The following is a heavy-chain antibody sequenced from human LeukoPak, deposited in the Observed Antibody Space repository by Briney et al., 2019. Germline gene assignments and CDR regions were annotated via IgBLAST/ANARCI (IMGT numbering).Heavy chain of an antibody. CDR1: GFTFSSYS. Sequence: GGSLRLSCAASGFTFSSYSMNWVRQAPGKGLEWVSSISSSSSYIYYADSVKGRFTISRDNAKNSLYLQMNSLRAEDTAVYYCARRGYCSSTGCYDENFDYWGQGTLVTVSS. D-gene: IGHD2-2*01. CDR2: ISSSSSYI. V-gene: IGHV3-21*01. J-gene: IGHJ4*02. CDR3: ARRGYCSSTGCYDENFDY.